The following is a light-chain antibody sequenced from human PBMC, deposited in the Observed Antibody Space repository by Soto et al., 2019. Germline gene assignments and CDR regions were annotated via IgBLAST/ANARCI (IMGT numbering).Light chain of an antibody. CDR1: SGHSNYA. CDR2: LNSDGSH. V-gene: IGLV4-69*01. CDR3: QTWGSGIVV. Sequence: QLVLTQSPSASAYLGASVKLTWTLSSGHSNYAIAWHQQQSEKGPRYLMKLNSDGSHSKGDGIPDRFSGSSSGAERYLAISSLQSEDEADYYCQTWGSGIVVFGGGTKLTV. J-gene: IGLJ2*01.